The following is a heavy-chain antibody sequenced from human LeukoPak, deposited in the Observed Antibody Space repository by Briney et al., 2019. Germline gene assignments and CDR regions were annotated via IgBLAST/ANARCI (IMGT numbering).Heavy chain of an antibody. CDR1: GFTFSSYA. CDR3: ARGVEMVTINYFDY. CDR2: ISGSGGST. Sequence: PGGSLRLSCAASGFTFSSYAMSWVRQAPGKGLEWVSAISGSGGSTYYADSVKGRFTISRDNAKNSLYLQMNSLRVEDTAVYYCARGVEMVTINYFDYWGQGTLVTVSS. V-gene: IGHV3-23*01. D-gene: IGHD5-24*01. J-gene: IGHJ4*02.